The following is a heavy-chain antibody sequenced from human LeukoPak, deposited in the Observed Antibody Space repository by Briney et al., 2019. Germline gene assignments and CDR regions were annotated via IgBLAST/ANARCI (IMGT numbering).Heavy chain of an antibody. CDR3: ARDPAYCGGDCYLGYFDY. Sequence: SETLSLTCTVSGGSISSYYWSWLRQPPGKGLEWIGYIYYSGSTNYNPSLKSRVTISVDTSKNQFSLKLSSVTAADTAVYYCARDPAYCGGDCYLGYFDYWGQGTLVTVSS. V-gene: IGHV4-59*01. CDR2: IYYSGST. CDR1: GGSISSYY. D-gene: IGHD2-21*02. J-gene: IGHJ4*02.